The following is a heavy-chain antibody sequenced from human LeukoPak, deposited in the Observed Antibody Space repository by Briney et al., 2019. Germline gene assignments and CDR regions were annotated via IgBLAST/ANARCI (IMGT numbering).Heavy chain of an antibody. D-gene: IGHD6-19*01. J-gene: IGHJ4*02. Sequence: GGSLRLSCAASGFTFSSYWMHWVRQAPGKGLVWVSRINSDGNSTSYADSVKGRFTISRDNAKNTLYLQMNSLRAEDTAVYYCARDPAGTNHFDYWGQGTLVTVSS. CDR3: ARDPAGTNHFDY. CDR2: INSDGNST. CDR1: GFTFSSYW. V-gene: IGHV3-74*01.